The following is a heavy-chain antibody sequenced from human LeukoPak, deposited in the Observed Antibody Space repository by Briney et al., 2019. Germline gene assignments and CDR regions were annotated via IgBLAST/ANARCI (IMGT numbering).Heavy chain of an antibody. J-gene: IGHJ6*02. CDR2: IYYSGRA. Sequence: SETLSLTCSVSGGSISGYYWTWVRQPPGKGLEWIGQIYYSGRADYNPSLKSRITMSVDTSRNQISLKLSSVTAADTAIYYCVRFGVNYDMDVWGQGTTVTVFS. CDR1: GGSISGYY. CDR3: VRFGVNYDMDV. D-gene: IGHD3-16*01. V-gene: IGHV4-59*01.